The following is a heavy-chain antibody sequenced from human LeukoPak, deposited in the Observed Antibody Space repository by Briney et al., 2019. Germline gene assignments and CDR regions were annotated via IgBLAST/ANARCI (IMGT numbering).Heavy chain of an antibody. J-gene: IGHJ5*02. CDR2: IYYSGST. CDR3: ARDEVNWFDP. Sequence: SETLSLTCTVSGGSISSHYWRWIRQPPGKGLEWIGYIYYSGSTNYNPSLKSRVTISVDTSKNQFSLKLSSVTAADTAVYYCARDEVNWFDPWGQGTLVTVSS. CDR1: GGSISSHY. V-gene: IGHV4-59*11.